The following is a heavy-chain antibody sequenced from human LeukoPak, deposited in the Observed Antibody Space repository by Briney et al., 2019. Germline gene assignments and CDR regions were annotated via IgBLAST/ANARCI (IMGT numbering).Heavy chain of an antibody. V-gene: IGHV3-23*01. J-gene: IGHJ4*02. D-gene: IGHD6-13*01. Sequence: GGSLRLSCAASGFTFSSYAMSWVRQAPGKGLECVSTISVTGGSTYYTDSVKGRFTISRDNSKNTLYLQMNSLRAEDTALYYCAKGRIAAAAHDFDYWGQGTLVTVSS. CDR3: AKGRIAAAAHDFDY. CDR2: ISVTGGST. CDR1: GFTFSSYA.